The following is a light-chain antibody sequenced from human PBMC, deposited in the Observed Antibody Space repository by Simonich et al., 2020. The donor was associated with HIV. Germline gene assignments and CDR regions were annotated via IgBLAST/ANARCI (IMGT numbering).Light chain of an antibody. CDR2: TAS. CDR3: QQANSFPFT. J-gene: IGKJ3*01. Sequence: DIQMTQSPSSVSASVGDRVTITCRASQGINSCLAWYQQRPGKAPKLLIYTASTLQSWVPTRCRGSGSGTDFTLTISSLQPEDSATYYCQQANSFPFTFGPGTKVEIK. V-gene: IGKV1-12*01. CDR1: QGINSC.